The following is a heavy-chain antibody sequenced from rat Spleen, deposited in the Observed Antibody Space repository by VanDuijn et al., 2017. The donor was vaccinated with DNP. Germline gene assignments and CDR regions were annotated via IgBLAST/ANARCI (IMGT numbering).Heavy chain of an antibody. J-gene: IGHJ2*01. Sequence: EVKLVASGGGLAQPGRSLKLSCAASGFISSDYNLAWVRQAPKKGLEWVATISYDGYYTYYRDSVKGRFTISRDNAKSTLYLQMDSLRSEDSATYYCARPDYWGQGVMVTVSS. V-gene: IGHV5-7*01. CDR3: ARPDY. CDR2: ISYDGYYT. CDR1: GFISSDYN.